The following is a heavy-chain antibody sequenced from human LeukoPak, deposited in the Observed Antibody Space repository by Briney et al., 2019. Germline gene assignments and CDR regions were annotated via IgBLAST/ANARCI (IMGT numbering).Heavy chain of an antibody. D-gene: IGHD3-3*01. CDR2: INHSGST. J-gene: IGHJ4*02. Sequence: SSETLSLTCAVYGGSFSGYYWSWIRQPPGKGLEWIGEINHSGSTNYNPSLKSRVTISVDTSKNQFSLKLSSVTAADTAVYYCARGGRAITIFGVVTLDYWGQGTLVTVSS. V-gene: IGHV4-34*01. CDR3: ARGGRAITIFGVVTLDY. CDR1: GGSFSGYY.